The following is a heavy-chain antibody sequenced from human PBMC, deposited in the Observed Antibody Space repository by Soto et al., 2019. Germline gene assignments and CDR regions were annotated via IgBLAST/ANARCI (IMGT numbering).Heavy chain of an antibody. CDR3: ARVRNGDWYFDN. CDR2: INIDGRTT. J-gene: IGHJ4*02. V-gene: IGHV3-74*01. Sequence: EVQLVESGGGLVQPGGSLSLSCAASGLTFSNYWMHWVRQAPGKGLVWVSRINIDGRTTTYADSVKGRFTISRDNAENTMYLQMNSLRAEDTAVYFCARVRNGDWYFDNWGQGTLVTVSS. D-gene: IGHD4-17*01. CDR1: GLTFSNYW.